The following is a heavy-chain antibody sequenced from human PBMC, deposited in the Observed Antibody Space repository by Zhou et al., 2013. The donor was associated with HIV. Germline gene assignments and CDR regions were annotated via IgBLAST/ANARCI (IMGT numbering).Heavy chain of an antibody. D-gene: IGHD3-3*01. J-gene: IGHJ6*03. CDR2: INPNSGDT. CDR1: GYTFTGYY. CDR3: ARDWQYQVTFGDYYMDI. V-gene: IGHV1-2*02. Sequence: QVQLVQSGAEVKKPGASVKVSCKASGYTFTGYYMHWVRQAPGQGLEWMGWINPNSGDTKFAQTFKDRVTMTRDTSTTTVNLVLANLRHNDTATYYCARDWQYQVTFGDYYMDIWGNGTTVIVS.